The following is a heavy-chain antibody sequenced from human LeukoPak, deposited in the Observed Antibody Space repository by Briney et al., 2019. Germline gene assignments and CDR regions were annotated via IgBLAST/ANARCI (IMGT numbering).Heavy chain of an antibody. V-gene: IGHV1-69*13. J-gene: IGHJ6*03. Sequence: EASVKVSCKASGGTFSSYAISWVRQAPGQGLEWMGGIIPIFGTANYAQKFQGRVTITADESTSTAYMELSSLRSEDTAVYYCARVVYYYYYMDVWGKGTTVTVSS. CDR3: ARVVYYYYYMDV. CDR2: IIPIFGTA. CDR1: GGTFSSYA.